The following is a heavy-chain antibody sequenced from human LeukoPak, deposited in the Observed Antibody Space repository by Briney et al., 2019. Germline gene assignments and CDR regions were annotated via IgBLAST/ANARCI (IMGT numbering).Heavy chain of an antibody. J-gene: IGHJ4*02. V-gene: IGHV4-34*01. D-gene: IGHD6-19*01. CDR2: INHSGST. Sequence: SETLSLTSAVYGGSFSGYYWSWIRQPPGKGLEWIGEINHSGSTNYNPSLKSRVTISVDTSKNQFSLKLSSVTAADTAVYYCAREIIRFSSGWFDYWGQGTLVTVSS. CDR1: GGSFSGYY. CDR3: AREIIRFSSGWFDY.